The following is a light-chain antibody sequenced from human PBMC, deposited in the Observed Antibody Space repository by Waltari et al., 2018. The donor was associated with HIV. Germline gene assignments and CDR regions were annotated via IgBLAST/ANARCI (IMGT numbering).Light chain of an antibody. CDR2: EVT. Sequence: QSALTQPASVSGSPGQSITIPCDLTAYTYVPWYQRPPGKAPKVIIYEVTNRPSGLSNRFSGSKSGNTATLTISGLQPEDEADYFCTSYISGTTPVFGRGTRVTVL. J-gene: IGLJ2*01. CDR1: DLTAYTY. CDR3: TSYISGTTPV. V-gene: IGLV2-14*01.